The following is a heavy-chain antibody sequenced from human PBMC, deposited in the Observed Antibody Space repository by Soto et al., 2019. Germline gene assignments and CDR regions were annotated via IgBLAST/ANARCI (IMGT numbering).Heavy chain of an antibody. CDR3: TTSPNDYYYYYGMDV. D-gene: IGHD1-1*01. CDR2: IKSKTDGGTT. J-gene: IGHJ6*02. V-gene: IGHV3-15*07. Sequence: EVQLVESGGGLVKPGGSLRLSCAASGFTFSNAWMNWVRQAPGKGLEWVGRIKSKTDGGTTDYAAPVKGRFTISRDDSKNTLYLQMNSLKTEDTAVYYCTTSPNDYYYYYGMDVWGQGTTVTVSS. CDR1: GFTFSNAW.